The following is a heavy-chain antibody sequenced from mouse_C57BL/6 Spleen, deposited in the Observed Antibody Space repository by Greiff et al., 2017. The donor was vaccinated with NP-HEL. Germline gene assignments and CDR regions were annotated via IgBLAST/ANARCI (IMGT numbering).Heavy chain of an antibody. J-gene: IGHJ3*01. CDR3: ARGGGPSWFAY. Sequence: QVQLQQSGPGLVQPSQSLSITCTVSGFSLTSYGVHWVRQSPGKGLEWLGVIWSGGSTDYNAAFISRLSISKDNSKSQVFFKMNSLQADDTAIYYCARGGGPSWFAYWGQGTLVTVSA. CDR1: GFSLTSYG. V-gene: IGHV2-2*01. CDR2: IWSGGST.